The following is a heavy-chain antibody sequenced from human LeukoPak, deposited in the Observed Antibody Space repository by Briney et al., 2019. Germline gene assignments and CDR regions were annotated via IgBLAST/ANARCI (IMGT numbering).Heavy chain of an antibody. D-gene: IGHD6-13*01. CDR1: GYTFTTYG. CDR3: ARVRILIAAACIDY. Sequence: ASVKVSCKASGYTFTTYGISWVRQAPGQGLEWMGWISAYYGNTNYAQKLQGRVTMTTDTSTSTAYMELRSLRSDDTAVYYCARVRILIAAACIDYWGQGTLVIVSS. CDR2: ISAYYGNT. V-gene: IGHV1-18*01. J-gene: IGHJ4*02.